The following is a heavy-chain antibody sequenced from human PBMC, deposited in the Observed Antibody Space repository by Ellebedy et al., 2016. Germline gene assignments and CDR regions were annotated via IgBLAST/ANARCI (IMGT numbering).Heavy chain of an antibody. Sequence: GGSLRLSCAASGFSFSTFGMHWVRQAPGKGLEWVATLWHDESKTYYADSVKGRFTISRDNSKNTLYLQMNSLRVEDTAVYYCAKAMSVDRYCSSTGCPLIDYWGQGTLVTVSS. CDR1: GFSFSTFG. V-gene: IGHV3-33*06. CDR3: AKAMSVDRYCSSTGCPLIDY. J-gene: IGHJ4*02. D-gene: IGHD2-2*01. CDR2: LWHDESKT.